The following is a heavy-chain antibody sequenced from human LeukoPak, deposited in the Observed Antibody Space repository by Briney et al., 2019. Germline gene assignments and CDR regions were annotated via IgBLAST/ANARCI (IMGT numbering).Heavy chain of an antibody. CDR2: IWYDGSNK. J-gene: IGHJ4*02. D-gene: IGHD4-23*01. CDR3: AKANGGNNARFDY. V-gene: IGHV3-33*06. CDR1: GFTFSSYA. Sequence: GRSLRLSCAASGFTFSSYAMHWVRQAPGKGLEWVAVIWYDGSNKYYADSVKGRFTISRDNSKNTLYLQMNSLRAEDTAVYYCAKANGGNNARFDYWGQGTLVTVSS.